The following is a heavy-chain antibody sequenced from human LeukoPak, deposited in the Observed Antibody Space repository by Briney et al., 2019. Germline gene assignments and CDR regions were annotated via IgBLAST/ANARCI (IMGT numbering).Heavy chain of an antibody. CDR1: GGTFSRYA. CDR3: ARDGVDTAMVFYYYYGMDV. CDR2: IIPILGIA. D-gene: IGHD5-18*01. J-gene: IGHJ6*02. Sequence: SVKVSCKASGGTFSRYAISWVRQAPGQGLEWMGRIIPILGIANYAQKFQGRVTITADKSTSTAYMELSSLRSEDTAVYYCARDGVDTAMVFYYYYGMDVWGQGTTVTVSS. V-gene: IGHV1-69*04.